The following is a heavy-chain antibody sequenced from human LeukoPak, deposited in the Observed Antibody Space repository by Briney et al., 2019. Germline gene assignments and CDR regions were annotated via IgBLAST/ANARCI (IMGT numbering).Heavy chain of an antibody. CDR2: ISYDGSNK. J-gene: IGHJ4*02. Sequence: PGRSLRLSCAASGFTFSSYAMHWVRQAPGKGLEWVAVISYDGSNKYYADSVKGRFTISRDNSKNTLYLQMNSLRAEDTAVYYCASPVGATKGEVSDYWGQGTLVTVSS. V-gene: IGHV3-30-3*01. CDR3: ASPVGATKGEVSDY. CDR1: GFTFSSYA. D-gene: IGHD1-26*01.